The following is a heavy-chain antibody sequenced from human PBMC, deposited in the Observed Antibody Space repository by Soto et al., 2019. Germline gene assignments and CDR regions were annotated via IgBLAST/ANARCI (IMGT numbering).Heavy chain of an antibody. V-gene: IGHV3-11*04. CDR1: GFTFSDYY. Sequence: GGSLRLSCAASGFTFSDYYMSWIRQAPGKGLEWVSYISSSGSTIYYADSVKGRFTISRDNAKNSLYLQMNSLRAEDTAVYYCARDRSHCGGDCYSYYYYGMDVWGQGTTVTVSS. CDR3: ARDRSHCGGDCYSYYYYGMDV. J-gene: IGHJ6*02. D-gene: IGHD2-21*02. CDR2: ISSSGSTI.